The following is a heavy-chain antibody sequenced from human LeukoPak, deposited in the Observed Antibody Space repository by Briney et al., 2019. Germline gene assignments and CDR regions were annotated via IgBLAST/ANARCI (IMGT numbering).Heavy chain of an antibody. D-gene: IGHD6-25*01. J-gene: IGHJ6*03. CDR3: ARKGIGSSRYQNMDV. Sequence: RGALRHSCAASGVTFSSYAISWGRHAPGKRPQRVSTISIDGGRTYYADSVKGRFTVSRDTSKNTLYLQMNSLRAEDTAVYYCARKGIGSSRYQNMDVWGKGTTVTVSS. CDR2: ISIDGGRT. V-gene: IGHV3-23*01. CDR1: GVTFSSYA.